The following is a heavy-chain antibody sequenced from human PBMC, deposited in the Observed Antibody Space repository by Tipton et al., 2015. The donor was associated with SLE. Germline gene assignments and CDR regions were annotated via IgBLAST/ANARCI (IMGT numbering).Heavy chain of an antibody. CDR2: IYYTMSA. Sequence: TLSLTCAVSHESISGYYWGWIRQPPGKGLEWIGYIYYTMSAYYNPSLKSRVIISLDTSKNHFSLKLSSVTAADTAVYYCARVPRTFYYDYSGHFDYWGPGTLVTVSS. D-gene: IGHD3-22*01. J-gene: IGHJ4*02. V-gene: IGHV4-31*11. CDR3: ARVPRTFYYDYSGHFDY. CDR1: HESISGYY.